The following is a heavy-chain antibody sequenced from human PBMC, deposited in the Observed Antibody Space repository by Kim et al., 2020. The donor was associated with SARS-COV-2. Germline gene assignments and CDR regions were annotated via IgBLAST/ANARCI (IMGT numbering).Heavy chain of an antibody. CDR2: INHSGGT. J-gene: IGHJ6*04. CDR1: GGSFSGFH. V-gene: IGHV4-34*01. CDR3: ARARAGVVPSPILGLGPYYDYSAMDV. D-gene: IGHD3-3*01. Sequence: SETLSLTCAVFGGSFSGFHWTWIRQPPGKRLEWIGEINHSGGTNYNPTLKSRLTISLDTSKNQSSLKLRSVTAADTAVYYCARARAGVVPSPILGLGPYYDYSAMDVWGEGSTVTVSS.